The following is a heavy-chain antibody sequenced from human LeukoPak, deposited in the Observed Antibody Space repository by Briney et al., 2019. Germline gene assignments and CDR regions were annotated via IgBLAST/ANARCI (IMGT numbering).Heavy chain of an antibody. D-gene: IGHD3-9*01. CDR3: AKEGDILTGYYPPGYFDY. Sequence: TGRSLRLSCAASGFTFSSYGMHWVRQAPGKGLEWVAVISYDGSNKYYADSVKDRFTISRDNSKNTLYLQMNSLRAEDTAVYYCAKEGDILTGYYPPGYFDYWGQGTLVTVSS. J-gene: IGHJ4*02. CDR2: ISYDGSNK. CDR1: GFTFSSYG. V-gene: IGHV3-30*18.